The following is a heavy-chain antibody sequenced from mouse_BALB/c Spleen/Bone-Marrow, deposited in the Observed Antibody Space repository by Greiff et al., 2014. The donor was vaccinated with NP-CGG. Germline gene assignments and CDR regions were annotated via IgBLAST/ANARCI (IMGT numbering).Heavy chain of an antibody. CDR1: GYTFTSYW. Sequence: QVQLQQSGAELVRPGASVKLSCKASGYTFTSYWINWVKQRPGQGLGWIGNIYPSGSYTNYNQKFKDKATLTVDKSSSTAYMQLSSPTSEDSAVYYCTGDDGSPFAYWGQGTLVTVSA. J-gene: IGHJ3*01. V-gene: IGHV1-69*02. D-gene: IGHD2-3*01. CDR2: IYPSGSYT. CDR3: TGDDGSPFAY.